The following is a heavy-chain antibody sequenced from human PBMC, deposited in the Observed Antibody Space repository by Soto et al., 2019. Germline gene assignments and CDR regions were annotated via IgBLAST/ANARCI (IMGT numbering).Heavy chain of an antibody. CDR3: ASSGYSYGYLGPSIPYFDY. D-gene: IGHD5-18*01. J-gene: IGHJ4*02. CDR1: GFTVSSNY. V-gene: IGHV3-66*01. CDR2: IYSGGST. Sequence: EVQLVESGGGLVQPGGSLRLSCAASGFTVSSNYMSWVRQAPGKGLEWVSVIYSGGSTYYADSVKGRFTISRDNSKNTLYLQMNSLRAEDTAVYYCASSGYSYGYLGPSIPYFDYWGQGTLVTVSS.